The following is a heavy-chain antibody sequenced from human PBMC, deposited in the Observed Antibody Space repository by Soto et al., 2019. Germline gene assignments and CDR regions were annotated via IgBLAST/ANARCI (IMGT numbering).Heavy chain of an antibody. CDR3: ARDDVLCDGGRCYGVPLDV. CDR1: GFTVSSKY. Sequence: EVQLVESGGALVQPGGSLRLSCAASGFTVSSKYMSWVRQAPGKGLEWVSLIQSGGTTYYADSVKGRFTISRATSENTLHLQMDSLRAEDRAVYYCARDDVLCDGGRCYGVPLDVWGKGTRVTGSS. J-gene: IGHJ6*04. CDR2: IQSGGTT. D-gene: IGHD2-15*01. V-gene: IGHV3-66*01.